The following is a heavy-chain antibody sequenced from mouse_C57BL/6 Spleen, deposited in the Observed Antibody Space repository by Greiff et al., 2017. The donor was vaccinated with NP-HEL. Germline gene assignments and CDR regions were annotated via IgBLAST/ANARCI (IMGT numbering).Heavy chain of an antibody. CDR3: ARDRTGT. V-gene: IGHV5-4*01. CDR2: ISDGGSYT. CDR1: GFTFSSYA. D-gene: IGHD4-1*01. J-gene: IGHJ2*01. Sequence: DVQLVESGGGLVKPGGSLKLSCAASGFTFSSYAMSWVRQTPEKRLEWVATISDGGSYTYYPDNVKGRFTISRDNAKNNLYLQMSHLKSEDTAMYYCARDRTGTWGQGTTLTVSS.